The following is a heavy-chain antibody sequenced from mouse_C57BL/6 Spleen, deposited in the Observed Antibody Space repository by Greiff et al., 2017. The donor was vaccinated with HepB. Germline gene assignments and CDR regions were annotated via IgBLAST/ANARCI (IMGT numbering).Heavy chain of an antibody. CDR1: GFSLTSYG. Sequence: VQVVESGPGLVAPSQSLSITCTVSGFSLTSYGVHWVRQPPGKGLEWLVVIWSDGSTTYNSALKSRLSISKDNSKSQVFLKMNSLQTDDTAMYYCARHDDYHYYAMDYWGQGTSVTVSS. J-gene: IGHJ4*01. CDR2: IWSDGST. V-gene: IGHV2-6-1*01. CDR3: ARHDDYHYYAMDY. D-gene: IGHD2-4*01.